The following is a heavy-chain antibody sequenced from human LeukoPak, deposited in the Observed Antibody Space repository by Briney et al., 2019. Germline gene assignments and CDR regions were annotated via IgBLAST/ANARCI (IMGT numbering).Heavy chain of an antibody. CDR1: GFTFSNAW. CDR2: IKSKTDGGTT. CDR3: TTVLGYCSSTSCPPWPPIYYFDY. D-gene: IGHD2-2*01. Sequence: GGSLRLSCAASGFTFSNAWMSWVRQAPGKGLEWVGRIKSKTDGGTTDYAAPVKGRFTISRDDSKNTLYLQMNSLKTEDTAVYYCTTVLGYCSSTSCPPWPPIYYFDYWGQGTLVTVSS. V-gene: IGHV3-15*01. J-gene: IGHJ4*02.